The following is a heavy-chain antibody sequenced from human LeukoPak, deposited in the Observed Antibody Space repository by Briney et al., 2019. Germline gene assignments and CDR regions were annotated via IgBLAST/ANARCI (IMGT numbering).Heavy chain of an antibody. CDR2: LSYSGTS. CDR3: AAGFDY. CDR1: GGSITCNY. J-gene: IGHJ4*02. V-gene: IGHV4-59*08. Sequence: SETLSLTCTVSGGSITCNYWSWIRQPPGKGLEWIGFLSYSGTSNYNPSLKSRVTISLDTSKNQLSLQLSSLTAADTAMYYCAAGFDYWGQGTLVTVSS.